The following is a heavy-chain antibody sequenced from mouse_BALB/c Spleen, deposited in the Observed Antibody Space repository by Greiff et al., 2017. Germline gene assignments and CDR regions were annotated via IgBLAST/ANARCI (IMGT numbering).Heavy chain of an antibody. D-gene: IGHD2-1*01. CDR3: TRNGNYDY. J-gene: IGHJ2*01. CDR1: GYTFTSYW. V-gene: IGHV1-5*01. CDR2: IYPGNSDT. Sequence: EVQLQQPGSELVRPGASVKLSCKASGYTFTSYWMHWVKQRPGQGLEWIGAIYPGNSDTSYNQKFKGKAKLTAVTSTSTAYMELSSLTNEDSAVYYCTRNGNYDYWGQGTTLTVSS.